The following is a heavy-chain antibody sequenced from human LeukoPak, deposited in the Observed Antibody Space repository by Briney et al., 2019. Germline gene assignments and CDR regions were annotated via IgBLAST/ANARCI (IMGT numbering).Heavy chain of an antibody. J-gene: IGHJ6*03. CDR2: IYYSGST. Sequence: SETLSLTCTVSGGSISSYYWSWIRQPPGKGLEWIGYIYYSGSTNYNPSLKSRVTISVDTSKNQFSLKLSSVTAADTPVYYCARGYYYYYMDVWGKGTTVTISS. CDR3: ARGYYYYYMDV. CDR1: GGSISSYY. V-gene: IGHV4-59*01.